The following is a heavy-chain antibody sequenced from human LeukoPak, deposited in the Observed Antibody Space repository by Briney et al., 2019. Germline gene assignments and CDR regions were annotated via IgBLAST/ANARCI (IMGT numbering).Heavy chain of an antibody. CDR2: IYSSGST. J-gene: IGHJ4*02. CDR1: GGSISSYY. CDR3: ARLRAISRTTDYFDY. Sequence: SETLSLTCTVSGGSISSYYWSWIRQPPGKGLEWIGYIYSSGSTNYNPSLKSRVTISLDTSNNQFSLKLSSLTAADTAVYYCARLRAISRTTDYFDYWGQGTLVTVSS. D-gene: IGHD1-7*01. V-gene: IGHV4-4*09.